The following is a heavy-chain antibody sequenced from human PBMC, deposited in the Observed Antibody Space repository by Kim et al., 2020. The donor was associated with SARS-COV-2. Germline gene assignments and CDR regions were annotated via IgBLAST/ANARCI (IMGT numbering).Heavy chain of an antibody. Sequence: GGSLRLSCAASGFTFSSYAMHWVRQAPGKGLEWVAVISYDGSNKYYADSVKGRFTISRDNSKNTLYLQMNSLRAEDTAVYYCARDHGGYCSSTSCYDYDYWGQGTLVTVSS. J-gene: IGHJ4*02. CDR3: ARDHGGYCSSTSCYDYDY. V-gene: IGHV3-30*04. D-gene: IGHD2-2*01. CDR2: ISYDGSNK. CDR1: GFTFSSYA.